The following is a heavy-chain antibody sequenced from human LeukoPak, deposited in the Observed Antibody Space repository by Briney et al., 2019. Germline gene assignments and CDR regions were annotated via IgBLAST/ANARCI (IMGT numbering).Heavy chain of an antibody. V-gene: IGHV4-61*02. J-gene: IGHJ3*02. Sequence: SQTLSLTCNVSGGSISSGSYYWSWIRQPAGKGLEWIGRIYTSGSTNYNPSLKSRVTISVDTSKNQFSLKLSSVTAADTAVYYCATSPHTDAFDIWGQGTMVTVSS. CDR2: IYTSGST. CDR3: ATSPHTDAFDI. CDR1: GGSISSGSYY.